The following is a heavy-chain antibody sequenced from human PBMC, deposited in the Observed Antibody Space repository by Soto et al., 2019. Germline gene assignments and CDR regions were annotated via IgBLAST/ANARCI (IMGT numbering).Heavy chain of an antibody. V-gene: IGHV3-30-3*01. CDR2: VSYDGSDK. J-gene: IGHJ4*02. D-gene: IGHD3-16*02. Sequence: QVQLVESGGGVVQPGRSLRLSCAASGFTFSRFALHWVRQAPGMRLEWVAAVSYDGSDKYYADSVKGRFTPSRDNSKNTLYLQMNSLRGDDTAVYYCARDYRRALDYWGQGTTVTVSS. CDR3: ARDYRRALDY. CDR1: GFTFSRFA.